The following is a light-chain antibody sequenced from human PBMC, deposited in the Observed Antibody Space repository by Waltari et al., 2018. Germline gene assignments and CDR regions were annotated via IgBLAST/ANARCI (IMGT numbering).Light chain of an antibody. CDR1: SKNLVIYV. V-gene: IGLV1-36*01. CDR3: STWDSSLTAQV. J-gene: IGLJ2*01. CDR2: GDS. Sequence: QSALTQEASVSGTVGQKVSLSCSGNSKNLVIYVVGWYQQISHGPPKTVMFGDSLPSGIPDRFSGSRSGTTASLSISDLQAEDEGFYYCSTWDSSLTAQVFGGGTKLTVL.